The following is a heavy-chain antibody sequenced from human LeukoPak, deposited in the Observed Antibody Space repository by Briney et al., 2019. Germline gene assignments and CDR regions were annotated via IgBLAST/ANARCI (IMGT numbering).Heavy chain of an antibody. V-gene: IGHV1-2*02. D-gene: IGHD6-13*01. CDR2: INPNSGGT. J-gene: IGHJ6*02. Sequence: ASVKVSCKASGYTFTGYYMHWVRQAPGQGLEWMGWINPNSGGTNYAQKFQGRVTMTRDTSISTAYMELSRLRSDDTAVYYCARDLRQRLVNSYYYYGMDVWGQGTTVTVSS. CDR1: GYTFTGYY. CDR3: ARDLRQRLVNSYYYYGMDV.